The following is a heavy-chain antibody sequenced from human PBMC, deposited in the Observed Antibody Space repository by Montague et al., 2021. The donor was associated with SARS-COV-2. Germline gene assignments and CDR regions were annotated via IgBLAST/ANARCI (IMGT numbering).Heavy chain of an antibody. CDR3: AREASRVISIFGVVTASYYFDY. CDR1: GGSISSSSYY. Sequence: SETLSLTCTVSGGSISSSSYYWGWIRQPPGKGLEWIGRIYHSGSTYYNPSLKSRVTISVDTSKNQFSLKLSSVTAADTAVYYCAREASRVISIFGVVTASYYFDYWGQGTLVTVSS. CDR2: IYHSGST. D-gene: IGHD3-3*01. V-gene: IGHV4-39*02. J-gene: IGHJ4*02.